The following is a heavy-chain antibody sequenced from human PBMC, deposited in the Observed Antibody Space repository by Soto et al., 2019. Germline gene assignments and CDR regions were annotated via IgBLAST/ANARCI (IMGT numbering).Heavy chain of an antibody. D-gene: IGHD3-3*01. Sequence: QVQLVESGGGVVQPGRSLRLSCGASGFTFSSYGMHWVRQAPGKGLEWVAVISYDGSNKYYADSVKGRFTISRDNSKNTLYLQMNSPRAHDTAVYYCAKVLGYYDFLSATSPDYYYYGMDVWGQGTTVTVSS. J-gene: IGHJ6*02. CDR1: GFTFSSYG. CDR2: ISYDGSNK. CDR3: AKVLGYYDFLSATSPDYYYYGMDV. V-gene: IGHV3-30*18.